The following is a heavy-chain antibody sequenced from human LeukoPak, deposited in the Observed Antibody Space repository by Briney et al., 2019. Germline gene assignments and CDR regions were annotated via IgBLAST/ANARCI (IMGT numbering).Heavy chain of an antibody. Sequence: GASVTVSCMASGYTFTSYDINWVRQATGQGLEWMGWMNPNSGNTGYAQKFQGRVSMTRNTSISTAYMELSSLKSEDTAVYYCARGGGYSYGILDYWAQGTPVTGSS. CDR1: GYTFTSYD. J-gene: IGHJ4*02. CDR3: ARGGGYSYGILDY. CDR2: MNPNSGNT. V-gene: IGHV1-8*01. D-gene: IGHD5-18*01.